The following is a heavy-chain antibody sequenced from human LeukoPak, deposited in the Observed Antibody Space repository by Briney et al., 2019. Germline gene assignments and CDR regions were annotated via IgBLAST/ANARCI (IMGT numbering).Heavy chain of an antibody. V-gene: IGHV1-24*01. CDR1: GYTLTELS. Sequence: GASVKVSCKVSGYTLTELSMHWVRQAPGKGLEWMGGFDPEDGETIYAQKFQGRVTMTEDTSTDTAYMELSSLRSEDTAVYYCASFIKRVRGRQQNYFDYWGQGTLVTVSS. J-gene: IGHJ4*02. D-gene: IGHD3-10*01. CDR2: FDPEDGET. CDR3: ASFIKRVRGRQQNYFDY.